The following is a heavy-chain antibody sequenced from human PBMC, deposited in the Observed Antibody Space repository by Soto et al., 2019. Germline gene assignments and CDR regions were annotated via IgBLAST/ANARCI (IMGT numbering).Heavy chain of an antibody. CDR3: ARAGGPWNWNDERSYNWFDP. D-gene: IGHD1-1*01. CDR1: GYTFTSYY. V-gene: IGHV1-46*01. Sequence: ASVKVSCKASGYTFTSYYMHWVRQAPGQGLEWMGIINPSGGSTSYAQKFQGRVTMTTDTSTSTAYMEVRSLRSDDTAVYYCARAGGPWNWNDERSYNWFDPWGQGTLVTVSS. CDR2: INPSGGST. J-gene: IGHJ5*02.